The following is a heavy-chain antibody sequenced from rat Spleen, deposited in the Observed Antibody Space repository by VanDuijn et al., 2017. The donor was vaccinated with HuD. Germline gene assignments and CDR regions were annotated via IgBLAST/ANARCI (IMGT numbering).Heavy chain of an antibody. D-gene: IGHD1-8*01. J-gene: IGHJ2*01. Sequence: QVQLKESGPGPVQPSETLSLTCTVSGFSLTSYHVHWVRQPPGKGLEWMGVMRSDGDTSYNSALKSRLSISRDTSKSQVFLKMSSLQTEDTATYYCARALQYPHYWGQGVMVTVSS. CDR2: MRSDGDT. CDR3: ARALQYPHY. V-gene: IGHV2-32*01. CDR1: GFSLTSYH.